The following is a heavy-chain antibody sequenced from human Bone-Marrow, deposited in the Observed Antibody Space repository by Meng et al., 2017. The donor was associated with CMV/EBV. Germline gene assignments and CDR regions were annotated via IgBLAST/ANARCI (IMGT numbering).Heavy chain of an antibody. J-gene: IGHJ4*02. CDR1: GYTFTGYY. CDR3: ATPPIVGPHGTTDY. Sequence: SVKVSCKASGYTFTGYYMHWVRQAPGQGLEWMGRIIPILGIANYAQKFQGRVTITADKSTSTAYMELSSLRSEDTAVYYCATPPIVGPHGTTDYWGQGTLVTVSS. D-gene: IGHD2-21*01. CDR2: IIPILGIA. V-gene: IGHV1-69*02.